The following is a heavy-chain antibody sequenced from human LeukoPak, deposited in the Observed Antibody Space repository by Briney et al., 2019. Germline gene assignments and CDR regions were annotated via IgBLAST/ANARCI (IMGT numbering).Heavy chain of an antibody. V-gene: IGHV3-23*01. J-gene: IGHJ6*03. CDR1: GFTFSSYD. D-gene: IGHD6-19*01. Sequence: QSGGSLRLSCAASGFTFSSYDMSWVRQAPGKGLEWVSVISGGGGSTYYADSVKGRFTISRDNSKDTLYLQMNSLRAEDTAVYYCAKCSGWFVRGKDYYYYYMDVWGKGTTVTVSS. CDR3: AKCSGWFVRGKDYYYYYMDV. CDR2: ISGGGGST.